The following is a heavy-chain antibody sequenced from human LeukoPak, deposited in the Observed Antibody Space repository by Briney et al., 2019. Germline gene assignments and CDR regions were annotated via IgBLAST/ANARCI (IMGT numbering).Heavy chain of an antibody. J-gene: IGHJ6*03. CDR3: ARDLSWTVAGYMDV. D-gene: IGHD2-15*01. Sequence: GGSLRLSRAASGFTFSSYSMNWVRQAPGKGLEWVSSISSSSSYIYYADSVKGRFTISRDNAKNSLYLQMNSLRAEDTAVYYCARDLSWTVAGYMDVWGKGTTVTVSS. CDR1: GFTFSSYS. V-gene: IGHV3-21*01. CDR2: ISSSSSYI.